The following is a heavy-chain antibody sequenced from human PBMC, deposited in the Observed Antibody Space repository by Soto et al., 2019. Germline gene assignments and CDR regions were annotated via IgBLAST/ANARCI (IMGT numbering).Heavy chain of an antibody. Sequence: EVQLLESGGGLVQPGGSLRLSCAASGFAFSSYAMSWVRQAPGKGLEWVSAISGSGGSTYYADSVKGRFTISGDNSKNTLYLQMNSLRAEDTAVYYCAKAEITIFGVPNWFDPWGQGTLVTVSS. J-gene: IGHJ5*02. CDR3: AKAEITIFGVPNWFDP. CDR2: ISGSGGST. V-gene: IGHV3-23*01. CDR1: GFAFSSYA. D-gene: IGHD3-3*01.